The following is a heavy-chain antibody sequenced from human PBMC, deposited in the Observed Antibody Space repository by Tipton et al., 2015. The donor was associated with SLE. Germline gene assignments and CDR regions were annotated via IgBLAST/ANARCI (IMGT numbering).Heavy chain of an antibody. CDR2: IYYSGST. J-gene: IGHJ4*02. D-gene: IGHD6-13*01. CDR1: GGSISSSSYY. CDR3: ARGEYSSSWSPFDY. V-gene: IGHV4-39*01. Sequence: LRLSCTVSGGSISSSSYYWGWIRQPPGKGLEWIGSIYYSGSTYYNPSLKSRVTISVDTSKNQFSRKLSSVTAADTAVYYCARGEYSSSWSPFDYWGQGTLVTVSS.